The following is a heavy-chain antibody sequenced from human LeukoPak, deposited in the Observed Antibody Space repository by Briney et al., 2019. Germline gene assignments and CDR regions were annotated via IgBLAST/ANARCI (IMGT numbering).Heavy chain of an antibody. CDR1: GGSISSSGYY. Sequence: KASETLSLTCTVSGGSISSSGYYWSWIRQPPGKGLEWIGEINHSGSTNYNPSLKSRVTISVDTSKNQFSLKLSSVTAADTAVYYCARVCCTNGDVTPGIDYWGQGTLVTVSS. D-gene: IGHD2-8*01. CDR3: ARVCCTNGDVTPGIDY. V-gene: IGHV4-39*07. CDR2: INHSGST. J-gene: IGHJ4*02.